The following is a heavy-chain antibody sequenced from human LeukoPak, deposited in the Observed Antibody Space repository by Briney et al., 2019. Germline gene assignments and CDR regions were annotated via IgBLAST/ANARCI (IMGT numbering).Heavy chain of an antibody. D-gene: IGHD4-23*01. CDR3: ARDRRWPPQYFQH. J-gene: IGHJ1*01. CDR1: GYTFTSNA. CDR2: INTGNGNT. V-gene: IGHV1-3*04. Sequence: ASVKVSCTASGYTFTSNAMHWVRQAPGQRPEWMGWINTGNGNTKYSQKFQGRVTISRDTSANTAYMEVSSLRSEDTAVYYCARDRRWPPQYFQHWGQGTLVTVSS.